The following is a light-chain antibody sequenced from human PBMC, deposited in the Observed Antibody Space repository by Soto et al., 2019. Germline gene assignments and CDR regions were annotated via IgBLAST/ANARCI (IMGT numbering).Light chain of an antibody. CDR1: QSIISC. CDR2: DAS. CDR3: QQSYSTPHT. J-gene: IGKJ5*01. V-gene: IGKV1-39*01. Sequence: DIQMTQSPSSLSASVGDRVTITCRPSQSIISCLNWYQQKPGKPPKLLIYDASRLQSGVPSRFSGRGSGTDFTLTISSLQPEDFASYYCQQSYSTPHTFGQGTRLEIK.